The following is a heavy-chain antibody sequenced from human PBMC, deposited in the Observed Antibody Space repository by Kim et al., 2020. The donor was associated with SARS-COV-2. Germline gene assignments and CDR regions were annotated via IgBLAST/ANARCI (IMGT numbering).Heavy chain of an antibody. V-gene: IGHV3-23*01. D-gene: IGHD5-18*01. J-gene: IGHJ6*02. Sequence: MKARFNISRDKSKNTLYLKMNRLRAEDTDIYYCAKVETWSYVYVMDVWGQGTLVTVSS. CDR3: AKVETWSYVYVMDV.